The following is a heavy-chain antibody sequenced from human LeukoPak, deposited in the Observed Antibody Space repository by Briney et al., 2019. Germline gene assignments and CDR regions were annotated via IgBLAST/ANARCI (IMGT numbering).Heavy chain of an antibody. CDR3: AKDSILSSTSCYVDY. J-gene: IGHJ4*02. V-gene: IGHV3-23*01. CDR1: GFTFSSHG. Sequence: GATLRLSCAASGFTFSSHGMNWVRPAPGKGLEWVSGISGSGGNTYYADSVKGRFTISRDNSKNTLYLQMNSLRAEDTAVYYCAKDSILSSTSCYVDYWGQGTLVTVSS. CDR2: ISGSGGNT. D-gene: IGHD2-2*01.